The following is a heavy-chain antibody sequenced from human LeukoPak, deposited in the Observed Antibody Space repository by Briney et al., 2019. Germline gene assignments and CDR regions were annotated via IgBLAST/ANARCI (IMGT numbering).Heavy chain of an antibody. CDR1: GGSISSYY. Sequence: SETLSLTCTVSGGSISSYYWSWIRQPPGKGLEWIGYVYYSGSTNYNPSLKGRLTISVDTSKNHFSLRLNSVTAADTAVYYCARDYIPVDVWGQGTMVTVSS. CDR2: VYYSGST. D-gene: IGHD2-21*01. J-gene: IGHJ6*02. CDR3: ARDYIPVDV. V-gene: IGHV4-59*01.